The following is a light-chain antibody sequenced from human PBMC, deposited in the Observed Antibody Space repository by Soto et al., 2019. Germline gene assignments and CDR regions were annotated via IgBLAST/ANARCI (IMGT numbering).Light chain of an antibody. V-gene: IGKV3D-15*01. CDR3: QQYNNWPPLT. CDR1: QSVSSN. CDR2: GAY. Sequence: IVLTQSRATLSVSPPERGSLXCRPSQSVSSNLAWYQQRPGQAPRLLIFGAYTRATGIPARFSGSGSGTEFTLTISSLQSEDSAVYFCQQYNNWPPLTFGGGTKVDIK. J-gene: IGKJ4*01.